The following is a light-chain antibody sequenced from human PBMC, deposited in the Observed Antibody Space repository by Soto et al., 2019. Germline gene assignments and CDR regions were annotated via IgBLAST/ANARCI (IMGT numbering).Light chain of an antibody. CDR2: DAS. CDR1: QSISCW. Sequence: DIQMTQSPSTLSAFVGDRVTITCRASQSISCWLAWYQQKPGKAPKLLIYDASGLESGVPSRFSGSGSGTEFTLTISSLQPDDFAAYYCQQYNSYSSPFGQGTKVDIK. CDR3: QQYNSYSSP. V-gene: IGKV1-5*01. J-gene: IGKJ1*01.